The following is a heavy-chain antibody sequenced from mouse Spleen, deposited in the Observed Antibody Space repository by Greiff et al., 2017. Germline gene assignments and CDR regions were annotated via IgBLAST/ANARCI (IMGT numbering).Heavy chain of an antibody. D-gene: IGHD1-1*01. CDR3: ARYYGNQAWFAY. CDR2: ISSGGGGT. V-gene: IGHV5-9*03. CDR1: GFTFSSYY. Sequence: EVMLVESGGGLVKLGGSLKLSCAASGFTFSSYYMSWVRQTPEKRLEWVATISSGGGGTYYPDSVKGRFTISRDNAKNTLYLQMSSLNSEDTAVYYCARYYGNQAWFAYWGQGTLVTVSA. J-gene: IGHJ3*01.